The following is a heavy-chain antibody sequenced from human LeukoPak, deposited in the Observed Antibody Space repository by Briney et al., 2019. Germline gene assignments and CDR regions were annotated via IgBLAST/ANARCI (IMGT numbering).Heavy chain of an antibody. D-gene: IGHD4-23*01. CDR1: GYSFTSYW. Sequence: GESLKISCKGSGYSFTSYWNGGVRQMPGKGLEWMGIIYPGDSDTRHSPSVQGQVTTSADKSISTAYLQWSSLKASDTAMYYCARQGNGAPVDAFDIWGQGTMVTVSS. V-gene: IGHV5-51*01. CDR3: ARQGNGAPVDAFDI. J-gene: IGHJ3*02. CDR2: IYPGDSDT.